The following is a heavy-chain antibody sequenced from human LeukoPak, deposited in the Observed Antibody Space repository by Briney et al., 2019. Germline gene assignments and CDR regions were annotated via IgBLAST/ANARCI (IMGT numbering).Heavy chain of an antibody. Sequence: GGSLRLSCAASGFTLSSHWMHWVRQPPGKGLVWVSRINGDGRTTSYADSVKGRFTISRDNAKNSLYLQMSNLRAEDTAVYFCARGGGLDVWGQGATVTVSS. D-gene: IGHD3-16*01. CDR3: ARGGGLDV. CDR1: GFTLSSHW. CDR2: INGDGRTT. J-gene: IGHJ6*02. V-gene: IGHV3-74*01.